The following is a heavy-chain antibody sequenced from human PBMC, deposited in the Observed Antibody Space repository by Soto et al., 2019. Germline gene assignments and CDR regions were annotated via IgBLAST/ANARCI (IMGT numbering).Heavy chain of an antibody. Sequence: GGSLRLSCATSGFTFSNYAFNWVRQAPGRGLEWVSGISGSGGTYYADSVKGQFAISRDNSKNTLYLQMNSLRVDDTAVYYCGKMASGSYSENWGQGTLVTVSS. V-gene: IGHV3-23*01. CDR3: GKMASGSYSEN. D-gene: IGHD3-10*01. CDR1: GFTFSNYA. J-gene: IGHJ4*01. CDR2: ISGSGGT.